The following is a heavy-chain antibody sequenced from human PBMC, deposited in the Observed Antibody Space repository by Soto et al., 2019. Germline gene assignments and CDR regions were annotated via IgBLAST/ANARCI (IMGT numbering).Heavy chain of an antibody. J-gene: IGHJ6*02. CDR3: AREADFSDYYYAMDV. CDR1: GHALTYYY. CDR2: INPRSGGT. D-gene: IGHD3-3*01. Sequence: SVETFSKVSGHALTYYYIHSVRPAPGQRLECVGWINPRSGGTNYAQNFQGGVSLTTDTSNNTGYMSFRRLRSDDTAIYYCAREADFSDYYYAMDVWGQGTTVTVSS. V-gene: IGHV1-2*02.